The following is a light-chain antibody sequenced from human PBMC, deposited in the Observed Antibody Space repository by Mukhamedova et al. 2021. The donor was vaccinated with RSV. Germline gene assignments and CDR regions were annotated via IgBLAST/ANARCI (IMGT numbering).Light chain of an antibody. CDR2: LGS. Sequence: QSTWDTYFDWYLQRPGQSPQLLIYLGSNRASGVPDRISGSGSGTDFTLKISRVEAEDAGVYYCMQSLQTPPTFGQGTKLEIK. J-gene: IGKJ2*01. V-gene: IGKV2-28*01. CDR3: MQSLQTPPT. CDR1: QSTWDTY.